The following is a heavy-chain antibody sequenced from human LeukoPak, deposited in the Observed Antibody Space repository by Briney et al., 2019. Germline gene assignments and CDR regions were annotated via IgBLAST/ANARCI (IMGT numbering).Heavy chain of an antibody. J-gene: IGHJ6*03. CDR2: ISLHGGNT. CDR3: ARGQLLFAYMDV. CDR1: GFTFDCYS. Sequence: GGSLSLSRAVSGFTFDCYSMHWVRHAPGRGLEWVSLISLHGGNTSYAVSVKGRFTFSRDNSKTALYLQMTMLRAEDTALYYCARGQLLFAYMDVWGKGTTVTVSS. D-gene: IGHD2-2*01. V-gene: IGHV3-43D*03.